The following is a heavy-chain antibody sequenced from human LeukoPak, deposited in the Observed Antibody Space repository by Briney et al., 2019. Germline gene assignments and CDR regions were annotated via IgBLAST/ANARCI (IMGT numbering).Heavy chain of an antibody. D-gene: IGHD3-22*01. CDR2: IYYSGST. CDR3: ARGVYDGRSFDY. V-gene: IGHV4-39*07. J-gene: IGHJ4*02. Sequence: SETLSLTCTVSGGSISSSSYYWGWIRQPPGKGLEWIGSIYYSGSTYYNPSLKSRVTISVDTSKNQFSLKLSSVTAADTAVYYCARGVYDGRSFDYWGQGTLVTVSS. CDR1: GGSISSSSYY.